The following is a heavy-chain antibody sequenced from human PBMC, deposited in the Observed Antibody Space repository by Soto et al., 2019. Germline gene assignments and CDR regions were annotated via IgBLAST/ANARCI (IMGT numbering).Heavy chain of an antibody. D-gene: IGHD1-26*01. CDR2: INAGNGNT. V-gene: IGHV1-3*01. CDR3: ARIRYSGRYWSQLDS. CDR1: GYIFTNYA. Sequence: QVQLVQSGAEVQKPGASVNVSCKASGYIFTNYAMHWVRQATGQRLEWMGWINAGNGNTKYSQKFQGRVTITRDTSLSKAYMELSSLRAEDTAVYYCARIRYSGRYWSQLDSWGQGTLGTVSS. J-gene: IGHJ5*01.